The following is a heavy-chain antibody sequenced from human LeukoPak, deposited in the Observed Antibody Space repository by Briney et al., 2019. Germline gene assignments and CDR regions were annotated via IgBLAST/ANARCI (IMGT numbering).Heavy chain of an antibody. J-gene: IGHJ3*02. D-gene: IGHD6-13*01. CDR1: GGSISSGDYY. CDR2: ISYSGST. V-gene: IGHV4-31*03. Sequence: SETLSLTCTVSGGSISSGDYYWSWIRQHPGKGLECIGCISYSGSTYYNPSLKSRVSISVDTSKNQFSLKLSSVTAADTAVYYCARAEQQLGNDAFHIWGQGTMVTVSS. CDR3: ARAEQQLGNDAFHI.